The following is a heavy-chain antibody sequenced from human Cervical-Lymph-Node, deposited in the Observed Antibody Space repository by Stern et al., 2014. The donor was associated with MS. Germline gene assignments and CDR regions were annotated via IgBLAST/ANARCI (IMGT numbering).Heavy chain of an antibody. CDR3: ARQRYFDY. V-gene: IGHV5-51*01. CDR1: GYTFTSYW. Sequence: QLVQSVPEVKRPGESLKISCQASGYTFTSYWIGWVRQMPGKGLEWIAIIFPGGSDIRSSPSFQGQVPIPADKSSSTAYLQWNNLKASDAAIYYCARQRYFDYWGQGTLVTVSS. CDR2: IFPGGSDI. J-gene: IGHJ4*02.